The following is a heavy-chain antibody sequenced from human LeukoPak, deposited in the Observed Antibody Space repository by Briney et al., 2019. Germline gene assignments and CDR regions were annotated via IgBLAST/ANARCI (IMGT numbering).Heavy chain of an antibody. CDR3: AKGEYYYDSSGYYR. CDR1: GFTFSSYA. CDR2: ISGSGGST. D-gene: IGHD3-22*01. J-gene: IGHJ4*02. Sequence: PGGSLRLSCAASGFTFSSYAMSWVRQAPGKGLEWVSVISGSGGSTYYADSVKGRFTISRDNSKNTLYLQMNSLRAEDTAVYYCAKGEYYYDSSGYYRWGQGTLVTVSS. V-gene: IGHV3-23*01.